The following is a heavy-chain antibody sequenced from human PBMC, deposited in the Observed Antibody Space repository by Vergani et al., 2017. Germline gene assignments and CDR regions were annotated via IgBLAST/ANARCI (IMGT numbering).Heavy chain of an antibody. CDR3: GRDRLLIYWYFDL. J-gene: IGHJ2*01. CDR1: GFTFSSYA. V-gene: IGHV3-30*04. CDR2: ISYDGSNK. D-gene: IGHD5-18*01. Sequence: VQLVESGGGVVQPGRSLRLSCAASGFTFSSYAMHWVRQAPGKGLEWVAVISYDGSNKYYADSVKGRFTISRDNSKNTLYLQMNSLRAEDTAVYYCGRDRLLIYWYFDLWGRGTLVTVSS.